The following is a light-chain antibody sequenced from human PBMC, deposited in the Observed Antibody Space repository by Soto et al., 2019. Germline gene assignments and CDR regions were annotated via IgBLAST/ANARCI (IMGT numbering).Light chain of an antibody. Sequence: EIVLTQSPGTLSLSPGDTAALSCRASQSVSNNYLAWYQQKPGQAPRLLIYGASSRATGIPDRFSGSASGTDFTLTISRLEPEDFAVYYCQQYGSSPRTFGXGTKVDIK. CDR2: GAS. CDR1: QSVSNNY. V-gene: IGKV3-20*01. CDR3: QQYGSSPRT. J-gene: IGKJ1*01.